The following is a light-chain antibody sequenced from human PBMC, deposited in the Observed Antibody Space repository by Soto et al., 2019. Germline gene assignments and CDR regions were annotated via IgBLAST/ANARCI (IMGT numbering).Light chain of an antibody. J-gene: IGKJ1*01. CDR1: QSFSSN. Sequence: EILMTQSPATLSVSPGERATLSCRASQSFSSNLAWYQQKPGQAPRLLIYAVSTRPTGIPARFSGSGSGTEFTLTITSLQSEDFAVYYCQQYNNWPPTWTVGQGTKVDI. CDR2: AVS. CDR3: QQYNNWPPTWT. V-gene: IGKV3-15*01.